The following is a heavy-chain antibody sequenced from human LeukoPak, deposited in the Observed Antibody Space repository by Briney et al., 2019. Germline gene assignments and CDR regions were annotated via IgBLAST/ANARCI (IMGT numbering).Heavy chain of an antibody. J-gene: IGHJ4*02. CDR3: ARDKFVDGDYGDYYLVGFVY. CDR2: LCSGSSVI. Sequence: GGSLRLSCAASGFTFSTYAVDWVRPGLGKGLEWVSYLCSGSSVIYHADSVKGRFTSSSDNAKNSLYLQMNSLRAEDTAVYYCARDKFVDGDYGDYYLVGFVYWGQGTMVT. V-gene: IGHV3-48*04. D-gene: IGHD4-17*01. CDR1: GFTFSTYA.